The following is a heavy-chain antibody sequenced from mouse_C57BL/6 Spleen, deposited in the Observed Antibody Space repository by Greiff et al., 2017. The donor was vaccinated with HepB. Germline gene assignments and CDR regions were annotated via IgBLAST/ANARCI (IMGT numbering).Heavy chain of an antibody. CDR3: ARPEGSSYVRAMDY. CDR1: GFTFSDYG. CDR2: ISSGSSTI. J-gene: IGHJ4*01. D-gene: IGHD1-1*01. V-gene: IGHV5-17*01. Sequence: EVKVVESGGGLVKPGGSLKLSCAASGFTFSDYGMHWVRQAPEKGLEWVAYISSGSSTIYYADTVKGRFTISRDNAKNTLFLQMTSLRSEDTAMYYCARPEGSSYVRAMDYWGQGTSVTVSS.